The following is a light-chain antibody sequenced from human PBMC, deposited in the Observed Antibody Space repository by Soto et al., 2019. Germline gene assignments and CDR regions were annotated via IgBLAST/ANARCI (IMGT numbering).Light chain of an antibody. J-gene: IGKJ1*01. Sequence: MTQPPSSLSASVGDRVTITCRASQSVSSNLAWYQQKPGQAPRLLIYGASTRATGIPARFSGSGSGTELTLTISSLQSEDFAVYYCQQYNNWPVTFGQGTKLDIK. CDR3: QQYNNWPVT. V-gene: IGKV3-15*01. CDR1: QSVSSN. CDR2: GAS.